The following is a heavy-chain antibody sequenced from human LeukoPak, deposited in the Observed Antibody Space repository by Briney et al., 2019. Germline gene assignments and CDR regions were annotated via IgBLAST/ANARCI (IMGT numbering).Heavy chain of an antibody. V-gene: IGHV3-23*01. Sequence: PGESLRLSCVASGFPFSAYAMSWVRQAPNKGLEWVSGIRGSGDPAYYADSVKGRFTISRDNSKNTLYLQMNSLRAEDTAVYYCAREFQLAEYYFDYWGQGTLVTVSS. CDR3: AREFQLAEYYFDY. CDR1: GFPFSAYA. J-gene: IGHJ4*02. D-gene: IGHD3-10*01. CDR2: IRGSGDPA.